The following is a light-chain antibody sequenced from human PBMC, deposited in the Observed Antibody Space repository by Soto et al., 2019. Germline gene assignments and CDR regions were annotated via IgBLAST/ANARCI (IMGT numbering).Light chain of an antibody. CDR3: LQHYNDPWT. V-gene: IGKV1-6*01. CDR1: QDIRND. J-gene: IGKJ1*01. CDR2: AAS. Sequence: IQMTQSPSSLSASVGDRVTITCRASQDIRNDLGWYQQTPGKAPTVLIYAASTLQSGVPPRFSGSGSGTDFTLTINSLQPEDFATYFCLQHYNDPWTFDQGTKVEIK.